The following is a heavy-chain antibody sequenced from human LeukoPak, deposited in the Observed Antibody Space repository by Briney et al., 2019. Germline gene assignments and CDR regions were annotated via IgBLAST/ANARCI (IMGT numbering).Heavy chain of an antibody. V-gene: IGHV4-38-2*02. CDR1: GYSISSGYY. J-gene: IGHJ4*02. CDR2: IYYSGST. Sequence: SETLSLTCTVSGYSISSGYYWGWIRQPPGKGLEWIGSIYYSGSTYYNPSLKSRVTISVDTSKNQFSLKLSSVTAADTAVYYCARIGRVQGQWLLYYFDYWGQGTLVTVSS. CDR3: ARIGRVQGQWLLYYFDY. D-gene: IGHD6-19*01.